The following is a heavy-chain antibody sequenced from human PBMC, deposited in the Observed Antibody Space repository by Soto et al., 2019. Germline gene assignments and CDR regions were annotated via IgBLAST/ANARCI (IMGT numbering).Heavy chain of an antibody. J-gene: IGHJ6*02. CDR3: ARTGTGTVFYYYYGMDV. CDR1: GGSISSYY. CDR2: IYYSGST. V-gene: IGHV4-59*01. Sequence: SETLSLTCTVSGGSISSYYWSWIRQPPGKGLEWIGYIYYSGSTNYNPSLKSRVTISVDTPKNQFSLKLSSVTAADTAVYYCARTGTGTVFYYYYGMDVWGQGTTVTVSS. D-gene: IGHD1-1*01.